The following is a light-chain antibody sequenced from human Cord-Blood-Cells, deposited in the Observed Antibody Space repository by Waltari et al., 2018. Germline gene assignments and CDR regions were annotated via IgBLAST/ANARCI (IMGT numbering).Light chain of an antibody. Sequence: EIVMTQSPATLSVSPGERATPSCRASQSVSSNLAWYQQKPGQAPRLRIYGATTSATGIPAMFSGSESGTEFTLTISSLQSEDFAVYYCQQYNNWPRTFGQGTKVEIK. V-gene: IGKV3-15*01. CDR3: QQYNNWPRT. CDR1: QSVSSN. J-gene: IGKJ1*01. CDR2: GAT.